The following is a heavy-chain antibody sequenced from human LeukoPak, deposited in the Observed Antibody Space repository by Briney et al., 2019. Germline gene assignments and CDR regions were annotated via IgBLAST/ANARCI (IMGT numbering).Heavy chain of an antibody. CDR2: ISYDGSNK. V-gene: IGHV3-30-3*01. J-gene: IGHJ4*02. Sequence: GRSLRLSCAASGFTFSSYAMHWVSQAPGKGLEWVAVISYDGSNKYYADSVKGRFTISRDNSKNTLYLQMNSLRAEDTAVYCCTSLKKIRDYWGQGTLVTVSS. CDR3: TSLKKIRDY. CDR1: GFTFSSYA.